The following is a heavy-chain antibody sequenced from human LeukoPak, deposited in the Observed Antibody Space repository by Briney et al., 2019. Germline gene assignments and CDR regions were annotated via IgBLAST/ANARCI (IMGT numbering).Heavy chain of an antibody. Sequence: PSETLSLTCSVSSNSMTSYFWSWIRQPPGKGLEWNGYVYHSGSTSYNPSLKSRVSISEDTSKNQFSLKLSSVTAADTAVYYCARANPNWNPPDYWGQGILVTVSS. D-gene: IGHD1-1*01. J-gene: IGHJ4*02. CDR1: SNSMTSYF. V-gene: IGHV4-59*08. CDR2: VYHSGST. CDR3: ARANPNWNPPDY.